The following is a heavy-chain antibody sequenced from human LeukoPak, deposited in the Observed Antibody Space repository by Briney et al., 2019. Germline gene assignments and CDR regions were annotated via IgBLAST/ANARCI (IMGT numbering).Heavy chain of an antibody. CDR1: GFTFSSNS. J-gene: IGHJ4*02. V-gene: IGHV3-53*01. CDR2: IYSDNT. D-gene: IGHD4/OR15-4a*01. Sequence: GGSLRLSCTVSGFTFSSNSMSWVRQAPGKGLEWVSFIYSDNTHYSYSVKGRFTISRDNSKNTLYLQMNSLRAEDTAVYYCARRAGAYSHPYDYWGQGTLVTVSS. CDR3: ARRAGAYSHPYDY.